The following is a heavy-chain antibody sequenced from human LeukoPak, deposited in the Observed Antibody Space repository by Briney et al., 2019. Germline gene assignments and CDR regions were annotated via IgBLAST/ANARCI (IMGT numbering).Heavy chain of an antibody. CDR2: IYTSGST. Sequence: SETLSLTCTVSGGSISSGSYYWSWIRQPAWKGLEWIGRIYTSGSTNYNPSLKSRVTISVDTSKNQFSLKLSSVTAADTAVYYCARMTYGSGSPFDYWGQGTLVTVSS. J-gene: IGHJ4*02. V-gene: IGHV4-61*02. D-gene: IGHD3-10*01. CDR1: GGSISSGSYY. CDR3: ARMTYGSGSPFDY.